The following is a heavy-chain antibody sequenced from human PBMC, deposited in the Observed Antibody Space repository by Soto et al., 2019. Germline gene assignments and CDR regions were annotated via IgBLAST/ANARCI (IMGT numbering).Heavy chain of an antibody. J-gene: IGHJ4*02. CDR3: ASFGSGSYSHS. Sequence: SETLSLTCTVSGGSISSSSYYWGWIRQPPGKGLKWIGSIYYSGSTYYNPSLKSRVTISVDTSKNQFSLKLSSVTAADTAVYYCASFGSGSYSHSWGQGTLVTVSS. V-gene: IGHV4-39*01. CDR2: IYYSGST. D-gene: IGHD1-26*01. CDR1: GGSISSSSYY.